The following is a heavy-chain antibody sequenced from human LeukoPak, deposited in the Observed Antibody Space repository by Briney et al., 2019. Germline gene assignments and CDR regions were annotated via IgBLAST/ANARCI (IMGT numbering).Heavy chain of an antibody. Sequence: SETLSLTCAVYGGSFSGYYWSWIRQPPGEGLEWSGELNHSGGTNYNPSLKSRVTISVDTSNNQFSLKLSSVTAADTAVYYCASARRELDYWGQGTLVTVSS. CDR3: ASARRELDY. CDR2: LNHSGGT. J-gene: IGHJ4*02. CDR1: GGSFSGYY. V-gene: IGHV4-34*01. D-gene: IGHD1-1*01.